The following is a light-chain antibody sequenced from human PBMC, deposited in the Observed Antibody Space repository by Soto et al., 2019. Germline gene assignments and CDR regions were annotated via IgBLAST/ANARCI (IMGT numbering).Light chain of an antibody. CDR3: QQGSTWPPIP. CDR2: AAS. Sequence: VVTQSPCTVSLSTGERATLSWGASQNVRKTYLAWYQQKPGQAPRLLIYAASSRATGIPDRFSGSGSGTDFTLTISSVEPEDFAVYYCQQGSTWPPIPSAQGTRLEIK. V-gene: IGKV3D-20*02. J-gene: IGKJ5*01. CDR1: QNVRKTY.